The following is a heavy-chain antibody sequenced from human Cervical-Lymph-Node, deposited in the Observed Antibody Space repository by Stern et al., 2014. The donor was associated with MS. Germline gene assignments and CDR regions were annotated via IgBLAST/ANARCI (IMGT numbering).Heavy chain of an antibody. V-gene: IGHV4-30-4*01. CDR1: GGSISSAEYY. CDR3: SRDADAYSLVFGY. Sequence: QVQLQESGPGLVKPSQTLSLTCAVTGGSISSAEYYWRWIRQSPGKGLEWMGYIHHSGTTYYNPSLKSRVTISVDTSKNQFSLKVRSVTAADTAVYYCSRDADAYSLVFGYWGRGTLVTVSS. J-gene: IGHJ4*02. D-gene: IGHD5-24*01. CDR2: IHHSGTT.